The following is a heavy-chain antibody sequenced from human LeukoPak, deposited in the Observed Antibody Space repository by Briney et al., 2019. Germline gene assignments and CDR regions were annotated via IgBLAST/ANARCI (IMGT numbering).Heavy chain of an antibody. J-gene: IGHJ3*02. V-gene: IGHV3-33*06. D-gene: IGHD3-22*01. CDR3: AKVSVVAGRNAFDI. Sequence: GGSLRLSCAASGFSFSTSGMHWVRQAPGKGLEWVAVIWYDGSTKYYADSVKGRFTISRDNSKNMLYLQMNSLRVEDTAIYYCAKVSVVAGRNAFDIWGQGTMVTVSS. CDR2: IWYDGSTK. CDR1: GFSFSTSG.